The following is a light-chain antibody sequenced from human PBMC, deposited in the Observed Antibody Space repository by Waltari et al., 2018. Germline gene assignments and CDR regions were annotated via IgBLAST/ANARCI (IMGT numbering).Light chain of an antibody. Sequence: EIVLTQSPATLSLSPGERATLSCRASQTVSNRLAWCQQNPGRGPRLLIYDASTRAAGIPDWFSGGGSGTEFTLTITGLEPEAVAVYFCQQERNLSWTFGQGTKVEIK. CDR1: QTVSNR. V-gene: IGKV3D-15*01. CDR3: QQERNLSWT. CDR2: DAS. J-gene: IGKJ1*01.